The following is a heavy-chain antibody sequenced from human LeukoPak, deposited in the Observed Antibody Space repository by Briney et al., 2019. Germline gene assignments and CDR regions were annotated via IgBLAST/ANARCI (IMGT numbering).Heavy chain of an antibody. CDR1: GGSISSYY. CDR2: IYYSGST. Sequence: PSETLSLTCTVSGGSISSYYWSWIRQPPGKGLEWIGYIYYSGSTNYNPSPKSRVTISVDTSKNQFSLKLSSVTAADTAVYYCARSASHYYYYMDVWGKGTTVTISS. J-gene: IGHJ6*03. CDR3: ARSASHYYYYMDV. V-gene: IGHV4-59*01.